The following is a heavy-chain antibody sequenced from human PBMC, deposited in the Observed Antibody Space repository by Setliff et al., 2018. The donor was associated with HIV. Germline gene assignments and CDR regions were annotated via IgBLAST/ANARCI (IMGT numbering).Heavy chain of an antibody. CDR2: IDHTGSA. CDR1: GGSFSAYY. D-gene: IGHD6-19*01. CDR3: ARGPRVSAAVVETPSAY. Sequence: PSETLSLTCAVSGGSFSAYYWTWIRQSPHKGLEWVGEIDHTGSAYYNPSLTSRVTISVDTSKNRFPLELSSVTAADTALYYCARGPRVSAAVVETPSAYWGQGTRVTVSS. J-gene: IGHJ4*02. V-gene: IGHV4-34*01.